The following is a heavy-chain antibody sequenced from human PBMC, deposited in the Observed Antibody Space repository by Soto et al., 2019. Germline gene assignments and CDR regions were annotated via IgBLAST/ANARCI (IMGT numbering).Heavy chain of an antibody. Sequence: SVKVSCKASGGTFSSYTISWVRQAPGQGLEWMGKIIPILCIANYAQKFQGRGTITADKSTSTAHMELSSLRSEGTAVYYCAKEPCSGGSCYSSDYWGQGTLVNVSS. CDR2: IIPILCIA. V-gene: IGHV1-69*04. CDR1: GGTFSSYT. J-gene: IGHJ4*02. CDR3: AKEPCSGGSCYSSDY. D-gene: IGHD2-15*01.